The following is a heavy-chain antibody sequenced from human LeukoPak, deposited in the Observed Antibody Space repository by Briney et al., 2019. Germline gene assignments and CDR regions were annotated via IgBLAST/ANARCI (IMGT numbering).Heavy chain of an antibody. CDR2: IDPSDSYT. D-gene: IGHD4-17*01. Sequence: RHGEPLKISFKGSGXSFSSYCISWVRQMPGKGLERMGRIDPSDSYTNYSPSLQGHVTISADKSISTAYLQWSSLKASDTAMYYCARLSRDYGDYDEGWFDPWGQGTLVTVSS. V-gene: IGHV5-10-1*01. J-gene: IGHJ5*02. CDR3: ARLSRDYGDYDEGWFDP. CDR1: GXSFSSYC.